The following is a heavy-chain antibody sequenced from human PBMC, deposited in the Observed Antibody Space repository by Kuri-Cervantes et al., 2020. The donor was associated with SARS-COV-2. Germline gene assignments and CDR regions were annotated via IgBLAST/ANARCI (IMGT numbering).Heavy chain of an antibody. V-gene: IGHV1-2*02. J-gene: IGHJ4*02. Sequence: GESLKISCKASGYTFTGYYMHWVRQAPGQGLEWMGWINPNSGGTNYAQKFQGRVTMTRDTSISTAYMELSRLRSDDTAVYYCARAGLGGARRHWFDYWGQGTLVTVSS. CDR3: ARAGLGGARRHWFDY. D-gene: IGHD2-21*01. CDR2: INPNSGGT. CDR1: GYTFTGYY.